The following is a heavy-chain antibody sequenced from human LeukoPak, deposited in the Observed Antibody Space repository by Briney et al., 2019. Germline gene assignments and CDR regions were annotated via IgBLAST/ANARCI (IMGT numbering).Heavy chain of an antibody. CDR3: ARAVELYYDNSGYYSDPYFDY. D-gene: IGHD3-22*01. CDR2: IYHSGGT. Sequence: SETLSLTCTVSGDSTRRGYYWGWIRQTPGKGLQWIGSIYHSGGTYYEPSLKSRVTISVDTSRNQFSLKMSSVTAADTAVFYCARAVELYYDNSGYYSDPYFDYWGQGTRVIVSS. CDR1: GDSTRRGYY. J-gene: IGHJ4*02. V-gene: IGHV4-38-2*02.